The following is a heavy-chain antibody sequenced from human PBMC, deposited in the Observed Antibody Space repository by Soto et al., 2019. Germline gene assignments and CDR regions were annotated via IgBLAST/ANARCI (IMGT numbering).Heavy chain of an antibody. CDR2: ISSSSSTI. J-gene: IGHJ4*02. Sequence: GGSLRLSCAASGFTFSSYSMNWVRQAPGKGLEWVSYISSSSSTIYYADSVKGRFTISRDNAKNSLYLQMNSLRAEDTAVYYCARDAGLYCSGGSCYLYWGQGTLVTVSS. V-gene: IGHV3-48*01. D-gene: IGHD2-15*01. CDR3: ARDAGLYCSGGSCYLY. CDR1: GFTFSSYS.